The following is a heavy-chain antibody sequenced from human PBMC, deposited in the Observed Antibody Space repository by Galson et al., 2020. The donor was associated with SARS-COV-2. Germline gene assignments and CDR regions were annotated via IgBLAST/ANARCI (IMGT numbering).Heavy chain of an antibody. J-gene: IGHJ5*02. D-gene: IGHD2-2*01. Sequence: QASGKGLEWVGRIKIKANNYATAYAASVKGRFTLSRDDSKNTAYLQMNSLRSEDTAVYYCTIGYCSSTTCYPRFDPWGQGTLVTVSS. V-gene: IGHV3-73*01. CDR2: IKIKANNYAT. CDR3: TIGYCSSTTCYPRFDP.